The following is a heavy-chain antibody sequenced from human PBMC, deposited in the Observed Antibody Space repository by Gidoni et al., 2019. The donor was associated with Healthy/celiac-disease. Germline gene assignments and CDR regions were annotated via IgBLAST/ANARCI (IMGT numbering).Heavy chain of an antibody. CDR3: ARIGGVIGRFDY. Sequence: QLQLQESGPGLVKPSETLSLTFTVSGGSLSSSSYYWGWIRQPPGKGLEWIGSIYYSGSTYYNPSLKSRVTISVDTSKNQFSLKLSSVTAADTAVYYCARIGGVIGRFDYWGQGTLVTVSS. D-gene: IGHD3-16*02. CDR1: GGSLSSSSYY. V-gene: IGHV4-39*01. J-gene: IGHJ4*02. CDR2: IYYSGST.